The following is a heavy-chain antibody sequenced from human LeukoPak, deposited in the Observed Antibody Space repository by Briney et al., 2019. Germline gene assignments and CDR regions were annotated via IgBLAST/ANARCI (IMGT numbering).Heavy chain of an antibody. Sequence: SETLSLTCAVYGGSFSGYYWSWIRQPPGKGLEWIGEINHSGSTNYNPSLKSRVTISVDTSKNQFSLKPNSVTAADTAAYYCARHYGPWGQGTLVTVSS. D-gene: IGHD3-16*01. V-gene: IGHV4-34*01. CDR2: INHSGST. CDR1: GGSFSGYY. J-gene: IGHJ5*02. CDR3: ARHYGP.